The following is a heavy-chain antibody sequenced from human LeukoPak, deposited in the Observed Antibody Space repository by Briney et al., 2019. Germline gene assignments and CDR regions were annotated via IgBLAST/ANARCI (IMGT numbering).Heavy chain of an antibody. CDR1: GYTFTSYG. CDR3: ARSSHDFWSGYHNWFDP. V-gene: IGHV1-18*01. CDR2: ISAYNGNT. D-gene: IGHD3-3*01. Sequence: ASVKVSCKASGYTFTSYGISWVRQAPGQGHEWMGWISAYNGNTNYAQKLQGRVTMTTDTSTSTAYMELRSLRSDDTAVYYCARSSHDFWSGYHNWFDPWGQGTLVTVSS. J-gene: IGHJ5*02.